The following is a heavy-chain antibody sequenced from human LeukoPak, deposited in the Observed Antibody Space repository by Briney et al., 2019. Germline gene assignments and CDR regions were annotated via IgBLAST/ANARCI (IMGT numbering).Heavy chain of an antibody. D-gene: IGHD5-18*01. CDR1: RFTFSSYA. J-gene: IGHJ4*02. V-gene: IGHV3-30-3*01. Sequence: GRSLRLSCAASRFTFSSYAMHWVRQAPGKGLEWVAVISYDGSNKYYADSVKGRFTISRDNSKNTLYLQMNSLRAEDTAVYYCARGGGYSYGPFDYWGQGTLVTVSS. CDR3: ARGGGYSYGPFDY. CDR2: ISYDGSNK.